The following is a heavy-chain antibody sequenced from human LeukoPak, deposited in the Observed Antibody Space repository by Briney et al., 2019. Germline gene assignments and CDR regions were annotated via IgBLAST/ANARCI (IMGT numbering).Heavy chain of an antibody. J-gene: IGHJ6*03. CDR3: ARDRRGWSGYWDYYYYYMDV. Sequence: SETLSLTCTVSGYSISSGYYWGWIRQPPGKGLEWIGSIYHSGSTYYNPSLKSRVTISVDTSKNQFSLKLSSVTAADTAVYYCARDRRGWSGYWDYYYYYMDVWGKGTTVTVSS. V-gene: IGHV4-38-2*02. CDR1: GYSISSGYY. CDR2: IYHSGST. D-gene: IGHD3-3*01.